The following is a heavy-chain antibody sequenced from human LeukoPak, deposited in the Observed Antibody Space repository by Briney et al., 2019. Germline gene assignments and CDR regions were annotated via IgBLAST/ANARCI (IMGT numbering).Heavy chain of an antibody. D-gene: IGHD4-23*01. Sequence: SETLSLTCAVYGGSFSGYYWSWIRQPPGKGLEWIGEINHSGSTNYSPSLKSRVTISVDTSENQFSLKLSSVTAADTAVYYCARDAVTTVVTFRAWFDPWGQGTLVTVSS. J-gene: IGHJ5*02. V-gene: IGHV4-34*01. CDR1: GGSFSGYY. CDR2: INHSGST. CDR3: ARDAVTTVVTFRAWFDP.